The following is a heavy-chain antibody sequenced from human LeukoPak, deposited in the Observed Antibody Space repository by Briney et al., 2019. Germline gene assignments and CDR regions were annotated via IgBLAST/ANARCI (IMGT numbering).Heavy chain of an antibody. J-gene: IGHJ3*02. D-gene: IGHD4-17*01. CDR2: ISGSGGRT. CDR1: GFTFSTYS. V-gene: IGHV3-23*01. Sequence: GGSLRLSCAASGFTFSTYSMSWVRQAPGKGLVWVSGISGSGGRTYYADSVKGRFTISRDNAKKSLYLQMNSLRGEDTAVYYCVRAPVTTPRAFDIWGQGTMVTVSS. CDR3: VRAPVTTPRAFDI.